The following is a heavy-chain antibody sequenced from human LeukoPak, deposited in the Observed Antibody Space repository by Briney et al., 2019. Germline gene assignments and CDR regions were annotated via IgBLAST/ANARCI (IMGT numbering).Heavy chain of an antibody. CDR1: GASVSSTNYH. J-gene: IGHJ4*02. CDR2: SYHSGST. D-gene: IGHD3-3*01. CDR3: ASRSSIWSGYQDTLYYFDS. V-gene: IGHV4-61*01. Sequence: SETLSLTCTVSGASVSSTNYHWSWIRQSPGKGLEWIGYSYHSGSTNYNPSLKSRVTISVDTSKNQFSLKLSSVTAADTAVYYCASRSSIWSGYQDTLYYFDSWGQGTLVTVSS.